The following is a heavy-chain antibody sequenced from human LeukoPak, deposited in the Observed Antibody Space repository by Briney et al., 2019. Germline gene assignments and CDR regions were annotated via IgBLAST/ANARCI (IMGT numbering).Heavy chain of an antibody. D-gene: IGHD3-9*01. V-gene: IGHV1-18*01. CDR1: GYTFTGYG. Sequence: GASVKVSCKASGYTFTGYGISWVRQAPGQGLEWMGWISAYNGNTNYAQKLQGRVTMTTDTSTSTAYMELRSLRSDDTAVYYCARDLAYDILTGYYHFDYWDQGTLVTVSS. CDR2: ISAYNGNT. CDR3: ARDLAYDILTGYYHFDY. J-gene: IGHJ4*02.